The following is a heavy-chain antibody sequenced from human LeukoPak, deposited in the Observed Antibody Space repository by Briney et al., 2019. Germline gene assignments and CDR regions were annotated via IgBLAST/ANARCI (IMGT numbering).Heavy chain of an antibody. CDR2: ISSSSSYI. V-gene: IGHV3-21*01. CDR3: AGVAGTDTNYYYYYMDV. CDR1: GFTFSSYS. J-gene: IGHJ6*03. Sequence: PGGSLRLSCAASGFTFSSYSMNWVRQAPGKGLEWVSSISSSSSYIYYADSVKGRFTISRDNAKNSLYLQMNSLRAEDTAVYYCAGVAGTDTNYYYYYMDVWGKGTTVTVSS. D-gene: IGHD6-19*01.